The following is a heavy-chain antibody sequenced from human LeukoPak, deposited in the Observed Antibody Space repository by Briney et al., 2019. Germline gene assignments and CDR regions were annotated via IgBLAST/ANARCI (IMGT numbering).Heavy chain of an antibody. Sequence: GGSLRVSCAASGFTFSGYGMHWVRQAPGKGLEWVAVISYDGTSKYYGDSVKGRFTISRDNAKNTLYLQMNSLRAEDTAVYYCAKDPMAGYDYWGQGTLVTVSS. CDR2: ISYDGTSK. CDR1: GFTFSGYG. CDR3: AKDPMAGYDY. V-gene: IGHV3-30*18. D-gene: IGHD3-10*01. J-gene: IGHJ4*02.